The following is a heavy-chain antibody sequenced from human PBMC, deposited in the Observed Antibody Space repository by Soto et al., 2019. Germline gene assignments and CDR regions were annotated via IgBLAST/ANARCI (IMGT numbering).Heavy chain of an antibody. V-gene: IGHV4-31*03. Sequence: SETLSLTCTVSGGSISSVTYHWNWIRQRPGEGLEWIGYIFYSGSTYYNPSLRSRVSISVDTSTNQFSLKVNSVTAADTAVYYCARGWAAAGLGRRSRIDPWGQGTPVTVSS. CDR1: GGSISSVTYH. CDR3: ARGWAAAGLGRRSRIDP. D-gene: IGHD6-13*01. CDR2: IFYSGST. J-gene: IGHJ5*02.